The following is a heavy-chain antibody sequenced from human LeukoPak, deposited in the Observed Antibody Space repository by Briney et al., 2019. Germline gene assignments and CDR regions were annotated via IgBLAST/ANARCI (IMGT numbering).Heavy chain of an antibody. CDR1: GGSISSYY. CDR2: IYTSGST. D-gene: IGHD3-22*01. Sequence: PSETLSLTCTVSGGSISSYYWSWIRQPAGKGLEWIGRIYTSGSTNYNPSLKSRVTMSVDTSKNQFSLKLSSVTAADTAVYYCASWGVVAKRANAFDIWGQGTMVTVSS. J-gene: IGHJ3*02. CDR3: ASWGVVAKRANAFDI. V-gene: IGHV4-4*07.